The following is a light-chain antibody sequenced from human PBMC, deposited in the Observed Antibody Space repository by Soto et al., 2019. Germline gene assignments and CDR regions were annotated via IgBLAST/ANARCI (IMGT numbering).Light chain of an antibody. Sequence: QSALTQPASVSGSPGQSITISCTGTSSDVGSYNLVSWYQHHPGKAPQLMIYEVSKRPSGVSDRFSGCKSGNTASLIISGLQAEDEADYYCCSYGGSSTSDVLFGGGTKLTVL. CDR3: CSYGGSSTSDVL. CDR2: EVS. V-gene: IGLV2-23*02. CDR1: SSDVGSYNL. J-gene: IGLJ2*01.